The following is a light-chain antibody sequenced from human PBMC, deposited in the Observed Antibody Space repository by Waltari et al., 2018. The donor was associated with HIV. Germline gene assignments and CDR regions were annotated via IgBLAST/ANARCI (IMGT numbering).Light chain of an antibody. CDR1: NLGHKH. CDR2: QHN. Sequence: SSDWSQPPSVSVSSGQTVTITCSGDNLGHKHVYWYQQRPGQSPVLVMSQHNKRPSGSHERSSGSKSGNTASLTISGTQTVDEATYDCQAWTSPGSIFGGGTILTVL. CDR3: QAWTSPGSI. J-gene: IGLJ2*01. V-gene: IGLV3-1*01.